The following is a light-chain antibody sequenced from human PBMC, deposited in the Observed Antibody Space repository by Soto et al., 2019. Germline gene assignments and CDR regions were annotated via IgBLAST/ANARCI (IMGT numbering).Light chain of an antibody. V-gene: IGKV3-11*01. CDR2: GVS. CDR1: QNISTY. J-gene: IGKJ2*01. Sequence: EIVLTQSPATLSLSPGEGASLSCRASQNISTYLAWYQQRPGQVPRLLIYGVSKRAPAIPPRFSGSGSGTDFTLSVSGLETEDFATYYCQHYNNLRYTFGQGTKLEIK. CDR3: QHYNNLRYT.